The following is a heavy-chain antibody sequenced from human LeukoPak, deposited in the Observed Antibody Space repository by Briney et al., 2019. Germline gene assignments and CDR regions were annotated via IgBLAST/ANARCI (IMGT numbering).Heavy chain of an antibody. CDR3: AKGQKWELPLDF. J-gene: IGHJ4*02. Sequence: LSGGSLRLSCAASGFTFSSYAMTWVRQAPGKGLEWVSAISDSGRSTYYADSVKGRFTISRDISKSTLYLQMNSLRAEDTALYYCAKGQKWELPLDFWGQGTLVTVSS. CDR2: ISDSGRST. CDR1: GFTFSSYA. V-gene: IGHV3-23*01. D-gene: IGHD1-26*01.